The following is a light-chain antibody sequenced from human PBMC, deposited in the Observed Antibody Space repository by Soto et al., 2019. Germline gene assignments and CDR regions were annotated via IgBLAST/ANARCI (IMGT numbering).Light chain of an antibody. V-gene: IGLV2-14*01. CDR1: SSDFGAYNY. CDR2: EVS. J-gene: IGLJ2*01. CDR3: SSYTSSNTLV. Sequence: QSALTQPASVSGSPGQSITISCTGTSSDFGAYNYVSWYQQHPGKAPKLLIYEVSHRPSGVSNRFSGSKSGNTASLTISGLQADDEADYYCSSYTSSNTLVFGGGTQLTVL.